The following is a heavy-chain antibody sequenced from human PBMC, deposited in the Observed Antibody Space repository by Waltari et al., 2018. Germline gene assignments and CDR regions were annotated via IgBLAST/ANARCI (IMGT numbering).Heavy chain of an antibody. J-gene: IGHJ6*02. CDR3: ARVRIVAIPAAMVSAYYYYALDV. V-gene: IGHV1-2*02. CDR1: GYTFTDYY. Sequence: QVQLVQSGAEVKKPGASVKVSCKTSGYTFTDYYMHWVRQAHGQGPEWMGCINSKSGDTRYAHKLEGRVTMTRDTSISTVYMELSRLRSDDTAVYYCARVRIVAIPAAMVSAYYYYALDVWGQGTTVTV. D-gene: IGHD2-2*01. CDR2: INSKSGDT.